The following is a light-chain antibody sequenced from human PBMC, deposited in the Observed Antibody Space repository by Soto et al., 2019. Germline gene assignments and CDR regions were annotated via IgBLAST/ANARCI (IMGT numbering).Light chain of an antibody. CDR2: SAS. V-gene: IGKV1-39*01. CDR1: QSISNY. J-gene: IGKJ4*01. Sequence: DIQMTQSPCSRSASAGGGGTIACLASQSISNYLNWYQQRPGKAPKLLIYSASTLLSGVPSRFSGSGSGTDFTLTISGLQPEDFVTYYCQQGSSFPLTFGGGTKVDIK. CDR3: QQGSSFPLT.